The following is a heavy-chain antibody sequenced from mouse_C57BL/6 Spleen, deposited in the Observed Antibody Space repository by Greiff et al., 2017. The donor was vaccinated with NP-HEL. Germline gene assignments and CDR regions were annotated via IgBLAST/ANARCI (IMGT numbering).Heavy chain of an antibody. CDR1: GYTFTDYE. J-gene: IGHJ3*01. Sequence: QVQLQQSGAELVRPGASVTLSCKASGYTFTDYEMHWVKQTPVHGLEWIGAIDPETGGTAYNQKFKGKAILTADKSSSTAYMALRSLTSEDSAVYYCTTYGNYWFAYWGQGTLVTVSA. CDR3: TTYGNYWFAY. CDR2: IDPETGGT. D-gene: IGHD2-1*01. V-gene: IGHV1-15*01.